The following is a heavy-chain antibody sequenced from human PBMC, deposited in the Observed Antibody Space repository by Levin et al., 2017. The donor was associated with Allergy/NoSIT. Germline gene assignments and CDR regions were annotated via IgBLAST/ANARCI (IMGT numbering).Heavy chain of an antibody. D-gene: IGHD3-10*01. CDR3: AKDPWKVRGVVSGWFDP. CDR1: GFTLSTYA. CDR2: ISGSGGST. Sequence: GGSLRLSCAASGFTLSTYAMSWVRQAPGKGLEWVSGISGSGGSTNYADSVKGRFTISRDNSKNTLYLQMNSLRVEDTAVYYCAKDPWKVRGVVSGWFDPWGQGTLVTVSS. J-gene: IGHJ5*02. V-gene: IGHV3-23*01.